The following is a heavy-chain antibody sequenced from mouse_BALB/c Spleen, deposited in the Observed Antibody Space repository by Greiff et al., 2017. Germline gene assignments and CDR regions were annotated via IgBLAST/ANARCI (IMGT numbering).Heavy chain of an antibody. D-gene: IGHD1-1*01. CDR2: IDPANGNT. J-gene: IGHJ4*01. CDR1: GFNIKDTY. CDR3: AISTYYASSYAMDY. V-gene: IGHV14-3*02. Sequence: EVQLQQSGAELVKPGASVKLSCTASGFNIKDTYMHWVKQRPEQGLEWIGRIDPANGNTIYDPKFQGKATITADTSSNTAYLQLSSLTSEDTAVYDCAISTYYASSYAMDYWGQGTSVTVSS.